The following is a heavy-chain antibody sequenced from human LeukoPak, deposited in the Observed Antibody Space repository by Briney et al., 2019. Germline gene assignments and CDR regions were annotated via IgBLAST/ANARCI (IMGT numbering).Heavy chain of an antibody. J-gene: IGHJ3*02. CDR3: ATEALKWELLLDAFDI. V-gene: IGHV3-23*01. CDR1: GFTFSSYA. CDR2: ISGSGGST. Sequence: GGSLRLSCAASGFTFSSYAMSWVRQAPGKGLEWVSAISGSGGSTYYADSVKGRFTISRDNSKNTLYLQMNSLRAEDTAVYYCATEALKWELLLDAFDIWGQGTMVTVSS. D-gene: IGHD1-26*01.